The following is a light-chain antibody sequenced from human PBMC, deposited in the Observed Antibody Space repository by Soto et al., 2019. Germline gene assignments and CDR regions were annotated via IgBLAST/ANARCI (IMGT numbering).Light chain of an antibody. CDR1: SSDVGSYSL. CDR3: CSYAGSSTFLYV. J-gene: IGLJ1*01. Sequence: QSALTQPASVSGSPGQSITISCTGTSSDVGSYSLVSWYQQHPGKAPKLMIYEGSKWPSGVSNRFSGSKSGNTASLTISGLQAEDEADYYCCSYAGSSTFLYVFGTGTKVTVL. V-gene: IGLV2-23*03. CDR2: EGS.